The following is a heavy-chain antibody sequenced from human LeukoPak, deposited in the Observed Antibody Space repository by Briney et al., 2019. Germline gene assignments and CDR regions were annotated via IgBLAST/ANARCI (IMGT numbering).Heavy chain of an antibody. Sequence: SVKVSCKASGGTFSSYAISWVRQAPGQGLEWMGGIIPIFGTADYAQKFQGRVTITADESTSTAYMELSSLRSEDTAVYYCARANGHTTAENWFDPWGQGTLVTVSS. J-gene: IGHJ5*02. CDR2: IIPIFGTA. V-gene: IGHV1-69*13. CDR3: ARANGHTTAENWFDP. CDR1: GGTFSSYA. D-gene: IGHD4-11*01.